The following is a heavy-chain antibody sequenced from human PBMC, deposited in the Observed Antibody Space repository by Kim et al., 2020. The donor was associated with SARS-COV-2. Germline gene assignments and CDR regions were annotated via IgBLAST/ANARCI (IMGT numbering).Heavy chain of an antibody. Sequence: GGSLRLSCAASGFTFCSYAMNWVRQAPGKGLEWVSGINSGATITHYADSVKGRFTISRDKSMNTVFLQMNSLRADDTAMYYCAKVPFVPNVSADHFDTWGQGTLVTVSS. J-gene: IGHJ5*02. CDR2: INSGATIT. CDR3: AKVPFVPNVSADHFDT. D-gene: IGHD3-10*02. CDR1: GFTFCSYA. V-gene: IGHV3-23*01.